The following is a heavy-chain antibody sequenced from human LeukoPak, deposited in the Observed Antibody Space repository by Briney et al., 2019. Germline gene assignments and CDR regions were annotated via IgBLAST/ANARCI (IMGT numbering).Heavy chain of an antibody. J-gene: IGHJ5*02. V-gene: IGHV3-21*01. D-gene: IGHD2-2*02. Sequence: PGGSLRLSCAASGFTFSSYSMNWVRQAPGKGLEWVSSISSSSSYIYYADSVEGRFTISRDNAKNSLYLQMNSLRAEDTAVYYCARDLYCSSTSCYMCWFDPWGQGTLVTVSS. CDR3: ARDLYCSSTSCYMCWFDP. CDR1: GFTFSSYS. CDR2: ISSSSSYI.